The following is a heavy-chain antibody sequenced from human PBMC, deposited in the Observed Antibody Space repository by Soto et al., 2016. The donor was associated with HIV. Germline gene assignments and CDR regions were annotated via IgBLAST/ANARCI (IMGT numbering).Heavy chain of an antibody. CDR2: IYTTGNT. CDR3: ARDPXKGWLQSDWYFDL. D-gene: IGHD5-12*01. CDR1: GGSISSGSYY. J-gene: IGHJ2*01. V-gene: IGHV4-61*02. Sequence: QVQLQESGPGLVKPSQTLSLTCTVSGGSISSGSYYWSWIRQPAGKGLEWIGRIYTTGNTNYNPSLKSRVTISVDTSKNQFSLKLSSVTAADTAVYYCARDPXKGWLQSDWYFDLWGRGTLVTVSS.